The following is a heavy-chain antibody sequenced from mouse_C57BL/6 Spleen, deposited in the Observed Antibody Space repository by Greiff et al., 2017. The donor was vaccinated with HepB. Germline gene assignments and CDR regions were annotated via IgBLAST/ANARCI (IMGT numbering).Heavy chain of an antibody. Sequence: QVHVKQPGAELVKPGASVKMSCKASGYTFTSYWITWVKQRPGQGLEWIGDIYPGSGSTNYNEKFKSKATLTVDTSSSTAYMQLSSLTSEDSAVYYCARWLRGYFDYWGQGTTLTVSS. CDR2: IYPGSGST. D-gene: IGHD2-2*01. CDR3: ARWLRGYFDY. CDR1: GYTFTSYW. V-gene: IGHV1-55*01. J-gene: IGHJ2*01.